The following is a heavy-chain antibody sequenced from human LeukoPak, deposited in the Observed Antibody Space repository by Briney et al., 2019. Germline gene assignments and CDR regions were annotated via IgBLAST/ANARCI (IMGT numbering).Heavy chain of an antibody. CDR3: ARVSCSSTSCPPWYYGMDV. CDR2: INPNSGGT. D-gene: IGHD2-2*01. CDR1: GYTFTGYY. V-gene: IGHV1-2*02. J-gene: IGHJ6*02. Sequence: GASVKVSCKASGYTFTGYYMHWVRQTPGQGLEWIGWINPNSGGTNYAQKFQGRVTMTRDTSISTAYMELSRLRSDDTAVYYCARVSCSSTSCPPWYYGMDVWGQGTTVTVSS.